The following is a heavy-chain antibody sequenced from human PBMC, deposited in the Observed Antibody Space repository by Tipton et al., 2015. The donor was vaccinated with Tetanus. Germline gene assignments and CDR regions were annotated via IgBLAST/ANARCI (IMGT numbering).Heavy chain of an antibody. CDR3: GRAWGPGVGATLF. D-gene: IGHD1-26*01. J-gene: IGHJ4*01. CDR1: GFTLSGYY. Sequence: LSLTCAASGFTLSGYYMSWVRQAPGKGLEWLSYISGGSDVIYYADSVKGRFTISRDNARNSTYLQMDSLRAEDTAVYYCGRAWGPGVGATLFWGQGILVTVSS. CDR2: ISGGSDVI. V-gene: IGHV3-11*01.